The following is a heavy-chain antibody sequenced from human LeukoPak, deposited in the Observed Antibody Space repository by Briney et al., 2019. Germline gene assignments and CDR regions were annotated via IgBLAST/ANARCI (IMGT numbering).Heavy chain of an antibody. J-gene: IGHJ3*02. D-gene: IGHD3-22*01. V-gene: IGHV4-59*08. CDR2: IYYSGST. CDR1: GGSISSYY. Sequence: SETLSLTCTGSGGSISSYYWSWIRQPPGKGLEWIGYIYYSGSTNYNPSLKSRVTILVDTSKNQFSLKLSSVTAADTAVYYCARRSYYYDSSGYYIGAFDIWGQGTMVTVSS. CDR3: ARRSYYYDSSGYYIGAFDI.